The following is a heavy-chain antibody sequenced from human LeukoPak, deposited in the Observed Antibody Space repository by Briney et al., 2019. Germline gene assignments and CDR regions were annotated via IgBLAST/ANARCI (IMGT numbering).Heavy chain of an antibody. J-gene: IGHJ4*02. Sequence: GGSLRLSCAASGFTFSSYWMSWVRQAPGKGLEWVANIKQDGSEKYYVDSVKGRFTISRDNAKNSLYLQMNSLRAEDTAVYYCARERYDSSGYAIFDYWGQGTLVTVSS. V-gene: IGHV3-7*01. CDR1: GFTFSSYW. CDR3: ARERYDSSGYAIFDY. CDR2: IKQDGSEK. D-gene: IGHD3-22*01.